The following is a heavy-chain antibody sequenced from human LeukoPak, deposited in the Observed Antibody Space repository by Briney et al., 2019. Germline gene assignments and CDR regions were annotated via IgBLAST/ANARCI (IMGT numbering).Heavy chain of an antibody. CDR2: ISSSSTII. CDR1: GFTFSSYS. D-gene: IGHD1-26*01. J-gene: IGHJ4*02. V-gene: IGHV3-48*01. Sequence: GGSLRLSCVASGFTFSSYSMNWVRQAPGKGLEWVSYISSSSTIIYYADSVKGRFTISRDNAKNSLYLQMNSLRAEDTAVYYCASLPTFPLVGATEADYWGQGTLVTVSS. CDR3: ASLPTFPLVGATEADY.